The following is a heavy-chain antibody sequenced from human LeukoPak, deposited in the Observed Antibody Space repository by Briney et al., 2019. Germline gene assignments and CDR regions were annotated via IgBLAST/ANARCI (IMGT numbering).Heavy chain of an antibody. D-gene: IGHD1-26*01. Sequence: GRSLRLSCAASGFTFSSYGMHWVRQAPGKGLEWVSVIYSDGNTDYADSVKGRFTISKDNSKNTLYLQMNSLRAEDTAVYYCAKDQWEPLAFDIWGQGTMVTVSS. CDR2: IYSDGNT. V-gene: IGHV3-NL1*01. CDR3: AKDQWEPLAFDI. J-gene: IGHJ3*02. CDR1: GFTFSSYG.